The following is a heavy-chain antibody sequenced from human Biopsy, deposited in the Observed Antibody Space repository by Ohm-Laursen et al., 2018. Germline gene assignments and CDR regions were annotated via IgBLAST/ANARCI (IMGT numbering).Heavy chain of an antibody. CDR3: ARERGWKSISTIDY. CDR1: GFTFSTYT. D-gene: IGHD6-6*01. CDR2: ISWTSDFI. J-gene: IGHJ4*02. Sequence: SLRLSCTASGFTFSTYTMTWVRQAPGKGLEWVSSISWTSDFIYYADSVMGRFTISRDNAKNSVDLQMNSLRAEDTAVYFCARERGWKSISTIDYWGQGTLVTASS. V-gene: IGHV3-21*01.